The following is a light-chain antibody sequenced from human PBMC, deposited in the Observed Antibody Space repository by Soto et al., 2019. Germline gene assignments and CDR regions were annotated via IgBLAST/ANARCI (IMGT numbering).Light chain of an antibody. CDR2: DDS. CDR1: NIGSKS. V-gene: IGLV3-21*02. CDR3: QVWDSDSDHVV. Sequence: SYELTQPPSVSAAPGQTAKITCGGNNIGSKSVHWYQQKPGQTPVLVVYDDSDRPSEIPGRFSGSNSGSAAALTISRVEAGDEADYYCQVWDSDSDHVVFGGGTKLTVL. J-gene: IGLJ2*01.